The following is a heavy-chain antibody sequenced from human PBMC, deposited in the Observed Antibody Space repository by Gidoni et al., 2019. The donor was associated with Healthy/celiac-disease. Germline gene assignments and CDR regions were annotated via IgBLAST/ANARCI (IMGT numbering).Heavy chain of an antibody. CDR3: AKAVYYDSSGYYYGVGNFFDY. CDR2: ISGSGGST. CDR1: FTFSSYA. Sequence: FTFSSYAMSWVRQAPGKGLEWVSAISGSGGSTYYADSVKGRFTISRDNSKNTLYLQMKSLRAEDTAVYYCAKAVYYDSSGYYYGVGNFFDYWGQGTLVTVSS. J-gene: IGHJ4*02. D-gene: IGHD3-22*01. V-gene: IGHV3-23*01.